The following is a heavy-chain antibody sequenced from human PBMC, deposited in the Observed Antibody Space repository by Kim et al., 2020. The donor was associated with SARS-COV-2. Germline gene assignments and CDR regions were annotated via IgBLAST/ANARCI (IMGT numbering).Heavy chain of an antibody. D-gene: IGHD3-10*01. Sequence: SETLSLTCTVSGGSISSYYWSWIRQPPGKGLEWIGYIYYSGSTNYNPSLKSRVTISVDTSKNQFSLKLSSVTAADTAVYYCARNGGSGSYFTPLWGQGTLVTVSS. CDR3: ARNGGSGSYFTPL. J-gene: IGHJ4*02. V-gene: IGHV4-59*01. CDR1: GGSISSYY. CDR2: IYYSGST.